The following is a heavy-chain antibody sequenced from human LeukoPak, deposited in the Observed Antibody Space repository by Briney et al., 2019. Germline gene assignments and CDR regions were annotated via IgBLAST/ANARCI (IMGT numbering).Heavy chain of an antibody. D-gene: IGHD3-22*01. V-gene: IGHV1-18*01. CDR1: GYTFTNYG. CDR3: ARARLITHYYDSRGYYGYFDY. Sequence: ASVKVSCKASGYTFTNYGISWVRQAPGQGLEWMGWISAYSGNTNYAQKLQGRVSMTIGTSTSTAYMELRSLRSDDTAVYYCARARLITHYYDSRGYYGYFDYWGQGTLVTVSS. CDR2: ISAYSGNT. J-gene: IGHJ4*02.